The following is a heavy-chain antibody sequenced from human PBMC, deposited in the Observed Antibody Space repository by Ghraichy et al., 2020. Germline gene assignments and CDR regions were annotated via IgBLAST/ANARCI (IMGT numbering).Heavy chain of an antibody. J-gene: IGHJ6*02. CDR2: IYYSGST. CDR3: ARQCIAARKEYYYYGMDV. CDR1: GGSISSSSYY. V-gene: IGHV4-39*01. Sequence: SETLSLTCTVSGGSISSSSYYWGWIRQPPGKGLEWIGSIYYSGSTYYNPSLKSRVTISVDTSKNQFSLKLSSVTAADTAVYYCARQCIAARKEYYYYGMDVWGQGTTVTVSS. D-gene: IGHD6-6*01.